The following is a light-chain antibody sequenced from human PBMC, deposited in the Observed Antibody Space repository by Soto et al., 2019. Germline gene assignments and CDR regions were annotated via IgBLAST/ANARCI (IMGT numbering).Light chain of an antibody. V-gene: IGKV3-15*01. CDR2: GAS. J-gene: IGKJ1*01. CDR3: QPYNNGTCWT. Sequence: LSLAPQSFIHRERATLSCRASQTFSSIYVAWYQQKPGQAPRRLIYGASTRATGIPARFSGSGSGTEFTLTISSRQSEDFAVYYFQPYNNGTCWTLAEGTNVDI. CDR1: QTFSSI.